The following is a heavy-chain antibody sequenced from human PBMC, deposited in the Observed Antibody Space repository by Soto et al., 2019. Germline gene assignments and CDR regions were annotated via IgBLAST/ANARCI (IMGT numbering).Heavy chain of an antibody. Sequence: VKVSCKASGGTFSSYTISWVRQAPGQGLEWMGIINPSGGSTNYAQKFQGRFTISRDNSKNTVFLQMNSLRPEDTAVYYCAKDTYYYDTTGYYVYDFWGQGTLVTVSS. CDR3: AKDTYYYDTTGYYVYDF. CDR1: GGTFSSYT. CDR2: INPSGGST. V-gene: IGHV1-46*01. J-gene: IGHJ4*02. D-gene: IGHD3-22*01.